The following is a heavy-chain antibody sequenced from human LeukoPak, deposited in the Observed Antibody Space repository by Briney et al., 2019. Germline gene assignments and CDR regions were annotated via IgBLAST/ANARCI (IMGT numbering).Heavy chain of an antibody. D-gene: IGHD2-2*01. CDR2: INHSGST. Sequence: PSETLSLTCAVYGGSFSGYYWSWIRQPPGKGLEWIGEINHSGSTNYNPSLKSRVTISVDTSKNQSSLKLSSVTAADTAVYYCARYCSSTSCSPNGMDVWGKGTTVTVSS. V-gene: IGHV4-34*01. CDR3: ARYCSSTSCSPNGMDV. J-gene: IGHJ6*04. CDR1: GGSFSGYY.